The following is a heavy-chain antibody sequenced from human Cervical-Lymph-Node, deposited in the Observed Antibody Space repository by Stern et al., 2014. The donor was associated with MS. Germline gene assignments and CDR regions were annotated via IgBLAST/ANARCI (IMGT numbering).Heavy chain of an antibody. J-gene: IGHJ4*02. CDR3: ANTAGNPARFYFDS. CDR1: GASVSSGSYY. CDR2: ISYSGST. D-gene: IGHD3-10*01. Sequence: QLQLQESGPGLAKPSETLSLTCTVSGASVSSGSYYWGWIRQPPGKGLEWIGYISYSGSTNYNPSLKSRVTISIDTSKNQFFLNLSSVTAADTAVYYCANTAGNPARFYFDSWGQGTLVTVSS. V-gene: IGHV4-61*01.